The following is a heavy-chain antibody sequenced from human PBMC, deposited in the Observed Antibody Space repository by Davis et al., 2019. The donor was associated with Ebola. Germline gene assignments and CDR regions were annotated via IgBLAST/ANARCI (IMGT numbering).Heavy chain of an antibody. CDR1: GFTFSSYW. CDR2: IRQDGSER. D-gene: IGHD3-3*01. V-gene: IGHV3-7*03. Sequence: GESLKISCAASGFTFSSYWMSWVRQAPGKGLEWVANIRQDGSERFYVDSVKGRFTISRDNAKNSLYLQMNSLRAEDTAVYYCARFTVFGVARSNYFDYWGQGTLVTVSS. CDR3: ARFTVFGVARSNYFDY. J-gene: IGHJ4*02.